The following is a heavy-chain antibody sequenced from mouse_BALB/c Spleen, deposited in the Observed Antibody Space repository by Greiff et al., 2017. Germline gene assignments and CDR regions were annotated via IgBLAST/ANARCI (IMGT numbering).Heavy chain of an antibody. CDR2: ISTYYGNT. J-gene: IGHJ4*01. CDR3: ARSGWGSYYAMDY. Sequence: VQLQQSGPELVRPGVSVKISCKGSGYTFTDYAMHWVKQSHAKSLEWIGVISTYYGNTNYNQKFKGKATMTVDKSSSTAYMELARLTSEDSAIYYCARSGWGSYYAMDYWGQGTSVTVSS. V-gene: IGHV1-67*01. D-gene: IGHD3-1*01. CDR1: GYTFTDYA.